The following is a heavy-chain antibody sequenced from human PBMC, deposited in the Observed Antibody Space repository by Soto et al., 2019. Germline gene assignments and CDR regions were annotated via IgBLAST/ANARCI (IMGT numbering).Heavy chain of an antibody. D-gene: IGHD1-1*01. CDR3: ARGSGIVALPGELEDVNYDF. CDR1: GQSFSGHS. V-gene: IGHV4-34*01. CDR2: ISESGST. Sequence: QVQLQQWGAGLVKPSETLSLSCAVYGQSFSGHSWAWIRQPPGKGLEWIGEISESGSTYYNPSLKSRVTLSTDTSKKQFSLKLSSVTAADTAAYFCARGSGIVALPGELEDVNYDFWGQGTLVNVSS. J-gene: IGHJ4*02.